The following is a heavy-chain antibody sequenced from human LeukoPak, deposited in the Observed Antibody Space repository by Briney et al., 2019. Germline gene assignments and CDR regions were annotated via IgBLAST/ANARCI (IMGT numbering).Heavy chain of an antibody. CDR1: GGPIRIGGYS. Sequence: KSSEALSLTCSVSGGPIRIGGYSWTWIRQHPVKGLEWIGNIYYSGTTYYNESFKSRVTISVDTSTNHFSLRLTSVSVADTAVYYCARHSSSWYNSFDVWGQGTMVTVSS. V-gene: IGHV4-31*03. CDR3: ARHSSSWYNSFDV. D-gene: IGHD6-13*01. J-gene: IGHJ3*01. CDR2: IYYSGTT.